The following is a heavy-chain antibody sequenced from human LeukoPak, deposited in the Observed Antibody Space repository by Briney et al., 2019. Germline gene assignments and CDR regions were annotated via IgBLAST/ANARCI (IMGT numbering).Heavy chain of an antibody. V-gene: IGHV3-21*01. CDR1: GFTFSTFG. J-gene: IGHJ4*02. Sequence: QTGGSLRLSCAASGFTFSTFGMNWVRQAPGKGLEWVSFISSSSSYIYYADSVKGRFTISRDNAKNSLFLQMNSLRVEDTALYYCTSQGSGYDFPIDYWGQGTLITVSS. CDR3: TSQGSGYDFPIDY. D-gene: IGHD5-12*01. CDR2: ISSSSSYI.